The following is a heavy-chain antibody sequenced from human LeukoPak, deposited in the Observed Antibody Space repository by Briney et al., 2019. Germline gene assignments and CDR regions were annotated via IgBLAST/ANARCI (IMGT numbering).Heavy chain of an antibody. J-gene: IGHJ6*02. Sequence: GGSLRLSCTTSGFNFRAYWMGWVRQAPGKGLEWVANIHQHGSKENYVDSVKGRFTISRDNAKNSVFLQMNSLRAEDTAMYYCAIPPLSGTGSSRPLAGIDVWGQGTTVTVSS. D-gene: IGHD3-10*01. CDR2: IHQHGSKE. V-gene: IGHV3-7*01. CDR3: AIPPLSGTGSSRPLAGIDV. CDR1: GFNFRAYW.